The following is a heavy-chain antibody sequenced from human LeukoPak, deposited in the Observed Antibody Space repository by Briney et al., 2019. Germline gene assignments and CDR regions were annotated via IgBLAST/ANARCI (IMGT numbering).Heavy chain of an antibody. Sequence: GGSLRLSCVASGFTFSSYWMSWVRQAPGKGLEWVANIKQDGTQSIYVHSVKGRFTISRDNAKNSLYLQMNSLRAEETAVYYCARLRPYSSTWYAYYGMDVWGQGATVTVCS. CDR3: ARLRPYSSTWYAYYGMDV. V-gene: IGHV3-7*04. D-gene: IGHD6-13*01. J-gene: IGHJ6*02. CDR2: IKQDGTQS. CDR1: GFTFSSYW.